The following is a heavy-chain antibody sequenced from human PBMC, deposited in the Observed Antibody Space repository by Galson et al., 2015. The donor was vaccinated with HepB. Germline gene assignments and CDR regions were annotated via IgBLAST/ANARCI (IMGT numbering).Heavy chain of an antibody. D-gene: IGHD3-10*01. V-gene: IGHV3-30*18. J-gene: IGHJ6*02. CDR2: ISYDGSNK. CDR3: AKDMSLGSGSYAYGMDV. CDR1: GFTFSSYG. Sequence: SLRLSCAASGFTFSSYGMHWVRQAPGKGLEWVAVISYDGSNKDYADSVKGRFTISRDNSKNTLYLQMNSLRAEDTAVYYCAKDMSLGSGSYAYGMDVWGQGTTVTVSS.